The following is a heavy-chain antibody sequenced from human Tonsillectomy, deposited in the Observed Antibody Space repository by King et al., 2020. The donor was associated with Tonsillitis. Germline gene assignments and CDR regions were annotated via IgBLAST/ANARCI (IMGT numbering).Heavy chain of an antibody. CDR1: GFTFKKYA. J-gene: IGHJ3*02. D-gene: IGHD2-2*01. V-gene: IGHV3-23*04. CDR3: AKDRDVNAPWAFEI. CDR2: ISGSGGST. Sequence: VQLVESGGGLVQPGGSLRLSCAASGFTFKKYAMSWVRQAPGKGLEWVSGISGSGGSTYYADPVKGRFTISRDKPKKTLYLQMNSLRAEDTAVYYCAKDRDVNAPWAFEIWGQGTMVIVSS.